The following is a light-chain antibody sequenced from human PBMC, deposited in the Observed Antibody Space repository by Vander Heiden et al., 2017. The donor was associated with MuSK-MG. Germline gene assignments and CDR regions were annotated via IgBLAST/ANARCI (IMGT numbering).Light chain of an antibody. V-gene: IGKV3-15*01. CDR1: QAIINN. J-gene: IGKJ1*01. Sequence: EIVMTQSPVTLSVSPGESATLSCRASQAIINNLAWYQQKPGQAPRLLIYGAFNSANGVPDRFSGGGSETEFTLTSSSRQSENFAVYYVQQDYTLRTFGQGTKVEIK. CDR2: GAF. CDR3: QQDYTLRT.